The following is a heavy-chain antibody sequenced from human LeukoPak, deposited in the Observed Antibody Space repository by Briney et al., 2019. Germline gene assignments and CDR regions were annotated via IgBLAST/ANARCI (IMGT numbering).Heavy chain of an antibody. D-gene: IGHD6-19*01. CDR1: GYTFTSYD. V-gene: IGHV1-8*02. Sequence: ASVKVSCKASGYTFTSYDINWVRQATGQGLEWMGWMNPNSGNTGYAQKLQGRVTMTTDTSTSTAYMELRSLRSDDTAVYYCARWSIAVADYYYYYYMDVWGKGTTVTVSS. J-gene: IGHJ6*03. CDR3: ARWSIAVADYYYYYYMDV. CDR2: MNPNSGNT.